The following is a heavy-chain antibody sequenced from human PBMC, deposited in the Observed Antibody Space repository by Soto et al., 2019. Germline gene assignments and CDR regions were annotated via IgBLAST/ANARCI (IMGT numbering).Heavy chain of an antibody. CDR2: TYYRSKWYN. V-gene: IGHV6-1*01. CDR3: ARVELWFGDSGMDV. CDR1: GDSVSSNSAA. Sequence: PSQTLSLTCAISGDSVSSNSAAWNWIRQPPSRGLEWLGRTYYRSKWYNDYAVSVKSRITINPDTSKNQFSLQLNSVTPEDTAVYYCARVELWFGDSGMDVWGQGNTVTVSS. J-gene: IGHJ6*02. D-gene: IGHD3-10*01.